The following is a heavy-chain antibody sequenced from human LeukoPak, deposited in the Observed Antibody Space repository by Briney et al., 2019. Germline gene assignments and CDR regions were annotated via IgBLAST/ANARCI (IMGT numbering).Heavy chain of an antibody. J-gene: IGHJ4*02. V-gene: IGHV3-33*06. CDR2: IWYDGSNK. D-gene: IGHD3-3*01. Sequence: GGSLRLSRAASGFTFSSYGMHWVRQAPGKGLEWVAVIWYDGSNKYYADSVKGRFTISRDNSKNTLYLQMNSLRAEDTAVYYCAKASLRYDFWSGYYTGWYFDYWGQGTLVTVSS. CDR3: AKASLRYDFWSGYYTGWYFDY. CDR1: GFTFSSYG.